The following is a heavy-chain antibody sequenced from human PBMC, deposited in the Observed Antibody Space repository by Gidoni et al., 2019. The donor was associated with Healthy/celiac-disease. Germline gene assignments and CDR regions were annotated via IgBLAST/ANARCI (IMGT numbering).Heavy chain of an antibody. CDR2: ISSSGSTI. CDR1: GFTFSSYE. CDR3: ASAFTVVAVYAFDI. J-gene: IGHJ3*02. D-gene: IGHD2-2*01. Sequence: EVQLVESGGGLVQLGGSLRLSCAASGFTFSSYEMNWVRQAPGKGLEWVSYISSSGSTIYYADSVKGRFTISRDNAKNSLYLQMNSLRAEDTAVYYCASAFTVVAVYAFDIWGQGTMVTVSS. V-gene: IGHV3-48*03.